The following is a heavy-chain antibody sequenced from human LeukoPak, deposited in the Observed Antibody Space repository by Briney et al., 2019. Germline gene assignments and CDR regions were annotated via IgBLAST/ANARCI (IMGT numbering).Heavy chain of an antibody. V-gene: IGHV4-39*01. J-gene: IGHJ4*02. CDR2: IYYSGST. CDR1: GGSISSSSYY. Sequence: SETLSLTCTVSGGSISSSSYYWGWIRQPPGKGLEWIGSIYYSGSTYYNPSLKSRVTISVDTSKNQFSLKLSSVTAADTVVYYCARHGFDYDSSGYFDYWGQGTLVTVSS. D-gene: IGHD3-22*01. CDR3: ARHGFDYDSSGYFDY.